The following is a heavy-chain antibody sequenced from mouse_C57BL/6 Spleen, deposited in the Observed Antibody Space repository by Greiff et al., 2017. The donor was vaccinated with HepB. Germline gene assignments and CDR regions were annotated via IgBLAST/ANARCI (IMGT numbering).Heavy chain of an antibody. CDR1: GFTFSDYG. D-gene: IGHD3-2*02. CDR2: ISSGSSTI. J-gene: IGHJ4*01. CDR3: ARELRLRYAMDY. V-gene: IGHV5-17*01. Sequence: EVKLMESGGGLVKPGGSLKLSCAASGFTFSDYGMHWVRQAPEKGLEWVAYISSGSSTIYYADTVKGRFTISRDNAKNTLFLQMTSLRSEDTAMYYCARELRLRYAMDYWGQGTSVTVSS.